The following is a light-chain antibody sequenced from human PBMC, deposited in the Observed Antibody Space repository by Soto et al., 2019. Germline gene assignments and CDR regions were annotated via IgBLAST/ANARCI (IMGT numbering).Light chain of an antibody. J-gene: IGLJ3*02. Sequence: QTVVTQEPSFSVSPGGTVTLTCGLSSGSVSTSYYPSWYQQTPGQAPRTLIYSTNTRSSGVPDRFSGSILGNKAALTITGAQADDESDYYCAAWDDSLRGWVFGGGTKVTVL. V-gene: IGLV8-61*01. CDR1: SGSVSTSYY. CDR3: AAWDDSLRGWV. CDR2: STN.